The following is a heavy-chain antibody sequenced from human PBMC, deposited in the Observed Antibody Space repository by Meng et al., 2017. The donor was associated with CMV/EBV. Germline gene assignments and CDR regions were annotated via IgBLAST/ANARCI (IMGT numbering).Heavy chain of an antibody. CDR1: GGSFSGYY. CDR3: ARGGIAAAGPFDY. CDR2: INHSGST. J-gene: IGHJ4*02. V-gene: IGHV4-34*01. Sequence: GQLQQWGAGLLKPSATLSLTCAVYGGSFSGYYWSWIRQPPGKGLEWIGEINHSGSTNYNPSLKSRVTISVDTSKNQFSLKLSSVTAADTAVYYCARGGIAAAGPFDYWGQGTLVTVSS. D-gene: IGHD6-13*01.